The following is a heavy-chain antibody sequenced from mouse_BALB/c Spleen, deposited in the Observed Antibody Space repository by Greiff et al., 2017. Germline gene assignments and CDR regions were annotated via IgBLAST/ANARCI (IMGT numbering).Heavy chain of an antibody. Sequence: EVHLVESGGGLVKPGGSLKLSCAASGFTFSSYAMSWVRQSPEKRLEWVAEISSGGSYTYYPDTVTGRFTISRDNAKNTLYLEMSSLRSEDTAMYYCARVNYGNYLYAMDYWGQGTSVTVSS. CDR2: ISSGGSYT. CDR1: GFTFSSYA. D-gene: IGHD2-1*01. V-gene: IGHV5-9-4*01. J-gene: IGHJ4*01. CDR3: ARVNYGNYLYAMDY.